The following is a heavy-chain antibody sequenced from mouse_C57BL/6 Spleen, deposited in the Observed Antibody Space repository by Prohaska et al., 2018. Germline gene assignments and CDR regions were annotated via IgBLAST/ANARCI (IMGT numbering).Heavy chain of an antibody. J-gene: IGHJ4*01. Sequence: QVQLQQPGAELVKPGASVKMSCKASGYTFTSYWITWVKQRPGQGLEWIGDIYPGSGSTNYNEKFKSKATLTVDTSSSTSYMQLSSLTSEDSAVYYCSRFYYYGSSYAMDYWGQGTSVTVSS. CDR2: IYPGSGST. CDR1: GYTFTSYW. D-gene: IGHD1-1*01. CDR3: SRFYYYGSSYAMDY. V-gene: IGHV1-55*01.